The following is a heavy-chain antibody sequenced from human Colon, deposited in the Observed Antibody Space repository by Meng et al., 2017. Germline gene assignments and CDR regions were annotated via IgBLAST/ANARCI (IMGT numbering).Heavy chain of an antibody. D-gene: IGHD3-10*01. Sequence: ASVKVSCKTSGHTFTSYGISWVRQAPGHGLEWMGWINTYNGNTNYAQKLQGRDTMTTDTSTSTAYMELRSLRSDDTAVYYCARDGTMVRGVFSYFGMDVWGQGTTVTVSS. CDR2: INTYNGNT. CDR1: GHTFTSYG. V-gene: IGHV1-18*01. J-gene: IGHJ6*02. CDR3: ARDGTMVRGVFSYFGMDV.